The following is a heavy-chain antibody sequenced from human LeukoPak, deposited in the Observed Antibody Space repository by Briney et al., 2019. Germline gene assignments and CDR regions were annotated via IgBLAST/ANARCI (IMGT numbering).Heavy chain of an antibody. Sequence: ASVKVSCKASGYTFTDYYLNWVRQAPGQGPEWMGWINPNSGATNYAQKLQGRVTMTTDTSTSTAYMELRSLRSDDTAVYYCARDLTTSRLIVVVPAASYNWFDPWGQGTLVTVSS. CDR3: ARDLTTSRLIVVVPAASYNWFDP. J-gene: IGHJ5*02. D-gene: IGHD2-2*01. V-gene: IGHV1-18*04. CDR2: INPNSGAT. CDR1: GYTFTDYY.